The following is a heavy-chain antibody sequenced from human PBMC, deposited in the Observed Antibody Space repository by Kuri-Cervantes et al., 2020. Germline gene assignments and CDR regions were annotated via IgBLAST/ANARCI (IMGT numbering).Heavy chain of an antibody. D-gene: IGHD3-10*01. V-gene: IGHV3-23*01. Sequence: GGSLRLSCAASGFTFNDYAMVWVRQAPGKGLEWVSGISGSGGSYYADSVKGRFTISRDNSKNTFYLHMNSLRAEDTAVYYCATGNSGTAGFDYWGQGTLVTVSS. J-gene: IGHJ4*02. CDR1: GFTFNDYA. CDR3: ATGNSGTAGFDY. CDR2: ISGSGGS.